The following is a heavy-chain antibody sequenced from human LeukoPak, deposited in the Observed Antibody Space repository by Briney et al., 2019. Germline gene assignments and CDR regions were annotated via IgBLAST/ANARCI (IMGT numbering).Heavy chain of an antibody. V-gene: IGHV3-74*01. Sequence: TGGSLILSCAASGFTLSSFWMHWVRQVPGKGLVWVSRINSDGSSTSYADSVKGRFTIFRDNAKNTLHLQMHSLRAEDTAVYYCARGGPSHTFDYWGQGTLVTFSS. J-gene: IGHJ4*02. CDR1: GFTLSSFW. CDR2: INSDGSST. CDR3: ARGGPSHTFDY.